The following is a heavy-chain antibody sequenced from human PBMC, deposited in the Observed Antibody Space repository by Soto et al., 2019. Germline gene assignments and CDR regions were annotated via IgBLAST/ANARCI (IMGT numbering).Heavy chain of an antibody. CDR2: VYHTGST. CDR1: GGSITTYY. D-gene: IGHD6-19*01. V-gene: IGHV4-59*13. CDR3: ARRLFGSGWTLDS. Sequence: SEPLSPTCDVSGGSITTYYGLLIRQAPGRGLEWIGNVYHTGSTDYNSPLRSRVTISVDTSKNQFSLNMNSVTAADTAVYYCARRLFGSGWTLDSWGQGALVTVSS. J-gene: IGHJ4*02.